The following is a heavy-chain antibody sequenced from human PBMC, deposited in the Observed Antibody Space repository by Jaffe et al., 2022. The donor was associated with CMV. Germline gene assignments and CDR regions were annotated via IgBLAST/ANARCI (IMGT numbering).Heavy chain of an antibody. D-gene: IGHD3-9*01. J-gene: IGHJ5*02. CDR1: GYSFTSYW. CDR3: ARLHFDWLLLRINWFDP. CDR2: IYPGDSDT. Sequence: EVQLVQSGAEVKKPGESLKISCKGSGYSFTSYWIGWVRQMPGKGLEWMGIIYPGDSDTRYSPSFQGQVTISADKSISTAYLQWSSLKASDTAMYYCARLHFDWLLLRINWFDPWGQGTLVTVSS. V-gene: IGHV5-51*01.